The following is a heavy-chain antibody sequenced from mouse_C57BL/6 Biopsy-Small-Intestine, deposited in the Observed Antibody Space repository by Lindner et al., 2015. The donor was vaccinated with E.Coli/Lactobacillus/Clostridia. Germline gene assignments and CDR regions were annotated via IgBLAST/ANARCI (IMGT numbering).Heavy chain of an antibody. CDR1: GYTFTDYG. J-gene: IGHJ4*01. Sequence: SVKVSCKASGYTFTDYGISWVRQAPGQGLEWMGWISTYNDDTNYAQNLQGRVTMTTDTSTGTAYMELRSLTSDDTAVYYCARAKSGSGSYSSSWGQGTVVTVSS. CDR2: ISTYNDDT. D-gene: IGHD1-3*01. CDR3: ARAKSGSGSYSSS. V-gene: IGHV1-14*01.